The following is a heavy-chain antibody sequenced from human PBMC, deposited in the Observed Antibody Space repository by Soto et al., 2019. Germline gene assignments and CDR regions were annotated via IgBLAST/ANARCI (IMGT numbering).Heavy chain of an antibody. CDR1: GFSLITNGVG. D-gene: IGHD3-10*02. CDR2: IYWDDDK. Sequence: QITLKESGPTLVKPTQTLTLTCTFSGFSLITNGVGVGWIRQPPGKALEWLALIYWDDDKLYSPSLKSRLTITKDTSKNRGVLTMTNMDPVDTATYYCAHSPRITMYDYWGQGTLVTVSS. V-gene: IGHV2-5*02. J-gene: IGHJ4*02. CDR3: AHSPRITMYDY.